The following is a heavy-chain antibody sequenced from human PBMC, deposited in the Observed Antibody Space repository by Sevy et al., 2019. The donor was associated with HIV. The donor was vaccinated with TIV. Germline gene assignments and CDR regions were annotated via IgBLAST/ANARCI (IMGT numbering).Heavy chain of an antibody. Sequence: GGCLRLSCAASGFLFSSYEMNWVRQIPGKGLEWISFISSSATLIYYGDSVRGRFTISRDNAKNSLYLQMNSLRAEDTGVYYCTRDLPPSATTVAHFDYWGQGTLVTVSS. D-gene: IGHD4-17*01. CDR1: GFLFSSYE. CDR2: ISSSATLI. V-gene: IGHV3-48*03. CDR3: TRDLPPSATTVAHFDY. J-gene: IGHJ4*02.